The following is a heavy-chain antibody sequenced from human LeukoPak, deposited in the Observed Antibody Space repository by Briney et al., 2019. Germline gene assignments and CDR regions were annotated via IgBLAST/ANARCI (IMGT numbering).Heavy chain of an antibody. J-gene: IGHJ4*02. CDR1: RFTFSSYW. V-gene: IGHV3-7*01. CDR2: IKQDGSEE. Sequence: GGSLRLSCAASRFTFSSYWMSWVRQAPGKGLEWVANIKQDGSEEYYVDSVKGRFTISRDNAKNSLYLQMNSLRAEDTAVYYCAREGSSALDYWGQGTLVTVSS. CDR3: AREGSSALDY.